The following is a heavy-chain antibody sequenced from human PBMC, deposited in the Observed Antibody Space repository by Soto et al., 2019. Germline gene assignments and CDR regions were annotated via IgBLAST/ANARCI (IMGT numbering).Heavy chain of an antibody. V-gene: IGHV4-34*01. D-gene: IGHD3-3*01. CDR3: ARGGAHYYYFWSGYIRAPYYYYMDV. J-gene: IGHJ6*03. CDR1: GGSFSGYY. CDR2: INHSGGT. Sequence: PSETLSLTCAVYGGSFSGYYWSWIRQPPGKGLEWIGEINHSGGTNYTPSLKSRVTISVDTSKNQFSLNLSSVTAADTAVYYCARGGAHYYYFWSGYIRAPYYYYMDVWGKGTTVT.